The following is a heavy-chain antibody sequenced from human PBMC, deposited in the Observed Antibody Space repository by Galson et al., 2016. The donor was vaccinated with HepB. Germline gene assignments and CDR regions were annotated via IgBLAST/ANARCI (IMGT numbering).Heavy chain of an antibody. J-gene: IGHJ4*02. V-gene: IGHV3-7*03. Sequence: SLRLSCAASGFTFSKYWMSWVRQAPGKRLEWVANIKQDGSEKDYVDSVKGRFTISRDNAKNSLYLQMNSLRTEDTAVYYCARDDYSGGRGSPHYWGQGTLVTVTS. CDR1: GFTFSKYW. D-gene: IGHD4/OR15-4a*01. CDR2: IKQDGSEK. CDR3: ARDDYSGGRGSPHY.